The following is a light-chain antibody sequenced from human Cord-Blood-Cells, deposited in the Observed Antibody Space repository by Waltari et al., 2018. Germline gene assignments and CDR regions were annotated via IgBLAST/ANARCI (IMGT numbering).Light chain of an antibody. Sequence: QSVLTQPPSVSGAPGQRVTIYCTGSSSNIGAGYDVHWYQQLPGTAPKLLIYGNSKRPSGVPDRFSGSKSGTSASLAITGLQAEDEADYYCQSYDSSLSGYVFGTGTKVTVL. CDR1: SSNIGAGYD. CDR3: QSYDSSLSGYV. J-gene: IGLJ1*01. V-gene: IGLV1-40*01. CDR2: GNS.